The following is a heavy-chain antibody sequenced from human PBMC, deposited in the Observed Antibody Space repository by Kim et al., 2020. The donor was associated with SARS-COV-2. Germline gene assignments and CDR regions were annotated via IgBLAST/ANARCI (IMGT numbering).Heavy chain of an antibody. V-gene: IGHV5-51*01. Sequence: YSPSFQGQVTISADKSISTAYLQWSSLKASDTAMYYCARLAAPAHGNLDYWGQGTLVTVSS. J-gene: IGHJ4*02. CDR3: ARLAAPAHGNLDY. D-gene: IGHD6-13*01.